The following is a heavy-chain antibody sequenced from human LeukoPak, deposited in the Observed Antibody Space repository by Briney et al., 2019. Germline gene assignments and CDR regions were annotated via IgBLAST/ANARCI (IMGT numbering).Heavy chain of an antibody. V-gene: IGHV4-59*01. J-gene: IGHJ6*02. D-gene: IGHD4-17*01. CDR3: AREDPQTTVPEGMDV. Sequence: SETLSLTCTVSGGSISYYYWSWIRQSPGKGLEWIGYIYYSGTTIYNPSLKSRVTISVDTSKNQFSLQLRSVTAADTAVYYCAREDPQTTVPEGMDVWGQGTTVTVFS. CDR1: GGSISYYY. CDR2: IYYSGTT.